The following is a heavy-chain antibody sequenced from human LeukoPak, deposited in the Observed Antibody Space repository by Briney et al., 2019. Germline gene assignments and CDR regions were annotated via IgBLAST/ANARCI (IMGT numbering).Heavy chain of an antibody. D-gene: IGHD2-2*01. CDR2: IYHSGST. CDR3: ARHERCSSINCIYNWFDP. CDR1: GGSISSSNW. Sequence: KPSGTLSLTCAVSGGSISSSNWWSWVRQPPGKGLEWIGEIYHSGSTKYNPSLKSRVTISVQKSKNQFSLNLRSVTAADTAVYYCARHERCSSINCIYNWFDPWGQGTLVIVSS. J-gene: IGHJ5*02. V-gene: IGHV4-4*02.